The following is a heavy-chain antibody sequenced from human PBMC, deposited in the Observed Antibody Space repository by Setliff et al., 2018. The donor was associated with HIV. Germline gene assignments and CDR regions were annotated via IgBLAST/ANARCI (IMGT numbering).Heavy chain of an antibody. CDR1: GYTFSDHD. D-gene: IGHD3-10*01. Sequence: GGSLRLSCKASGYTFSDHDINWVRQASGQRLEWMGWVNPKSDNSGLAQKFQGRVFLTSNASLNTTYMYLNGLTSDDTATYYCARRIKDNDNYNIPCESWGQGTLVTVSS. V-gene: IGHV1-8*02. CDR2: VNPKSDNS. J-gene: IGHJ5*01. CDR3: ARRIKDNDNYNIPCES.